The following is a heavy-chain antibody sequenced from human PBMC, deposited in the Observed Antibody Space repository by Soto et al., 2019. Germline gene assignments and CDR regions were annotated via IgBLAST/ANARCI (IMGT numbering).Heavy chain of an antibody. CDR2: IHYSGTT. D-gene: IGHD2-2*01. CDR1: GTSISSYY. J-gene: IGHJ4*02. Sequence: SETRSLTCTVSGTSISSYYWSWIRQPPGKGLEWVANIHYSGTTNYNPSLASRVTRSGDTSKNQFSLKMTSVTAAGGARYFRARYKSYAVEYWDRGTRAT. CDR3: ARYKSYAVEY. V-gene: IGHV4-59*01.